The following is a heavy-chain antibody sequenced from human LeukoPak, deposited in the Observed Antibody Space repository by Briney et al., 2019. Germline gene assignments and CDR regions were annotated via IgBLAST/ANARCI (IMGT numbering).Heavy chain of an antibody. CDR2: ISYDGSNK. J-gene: IGHJ4*02. D-gene: IGHD3-3*01. CDR3: AKDTRPSLRFLEWLSPLDY. Sequence: GGSLRLSCAASGFTFSNYAMNWVRQAPGKGLEWVAVISYDGSNKYYAGSVKGRFTISRDNSKNTLYLQMNSLRAEDTAVYYCAKDTRPSLRFLEWLSPLDYWGQGTLVTVSS. V-gene: IGHV3-30*18. CDR1: GFTFSNYA.